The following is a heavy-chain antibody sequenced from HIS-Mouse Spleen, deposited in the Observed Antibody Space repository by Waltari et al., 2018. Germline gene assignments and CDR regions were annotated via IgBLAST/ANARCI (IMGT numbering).Heavy chain of an antibody. CDR2: IYYSGST. V-gene: IGHV4-30-4*01. J-gene: IGHJ4*02. Sequence: QVQLQESGPGLVKPSQTLSLTRPVSCGPISRGDYYWSWIRQPPGKGLEWIGYIYYSGSTYYNPSLKSRVTISVDTSKNQFSLKLSSVTAADTAVYYCARDMRTAPDYWGQGTLVTVSS. CDR1: CGPISRGDYY. CDR3: ARDMRTAPDY. D-gene: IGHD2-21*02.